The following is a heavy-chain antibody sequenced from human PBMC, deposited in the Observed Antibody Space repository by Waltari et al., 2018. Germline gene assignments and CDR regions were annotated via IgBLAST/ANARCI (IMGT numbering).Heavy chain of an antibody. CDR3: TKDMDGATAMAPRLDF. D-gene: IGHD5-18*01. Sequence: VHLVESGGGLVRPGRSLRLSCSASGFIFVSYALDWVRQAPGKGLEWVAGINWNSGTIHYADSVKGRFTISRDNAENSLYLQMNSLTTEDTAVYYCTKDMDGATAMAPRLDFWGQGTLVTVSS. CDR2: INWNSGTI. V-gene: IGHV3-9*01. J-gene: IGHJ4*02. CDR1: GFIFVSYA.